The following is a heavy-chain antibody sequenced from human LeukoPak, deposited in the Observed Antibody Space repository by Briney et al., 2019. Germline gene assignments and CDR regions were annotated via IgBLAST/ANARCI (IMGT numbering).Heavy chain of an antibody. CDR3: AREELVWGVLDI. J-gene: IGHJ3*02. V-gene: IGHV3-66*01. D-gene: IGHD3-10*01. Sequence: SGGSLRLSCAASGFTFSSYAMSWVRQAPGKGLEWVSVIYSGGSTYYADSVKGRFTISRDNSKNTLYLQMNSLRAEDTAVYYCAREELVWGVLDIWGQGTMVTVSS. CDR1: GFTFSSYA. CDR2: IYSGGST.